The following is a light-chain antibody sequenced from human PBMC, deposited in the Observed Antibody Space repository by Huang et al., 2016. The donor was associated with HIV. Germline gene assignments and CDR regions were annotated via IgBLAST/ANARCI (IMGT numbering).Light chain of an antibody. CDR2: ATS. Sequence: DIQMTQSPSSLSASVGDRVTIICRASQGISKSVAWYQQKPGKAPKLLLYATSKLKSGVPSRFSGSGSGTHYTLTSSTLQPEDLATYYCQQYQSVPWTFGQGTKVAI. CDR3: QQYQSVPWT. V-gene: IGKV1-NL1*01. CDR1: QGISKS. J-gene: IGKJ1*01.